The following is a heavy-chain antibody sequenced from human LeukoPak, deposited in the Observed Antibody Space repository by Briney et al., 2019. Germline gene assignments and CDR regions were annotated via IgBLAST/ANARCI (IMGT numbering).Heavy chain of an antibody. J-gene: IGHJ3*02. D-gene: IGHD6-6*01. CDR3: ASETESSSSDAFDI. V-gene: IGHV3-48*03. CDR1: GFTFSSYE. CDR2: ISGSGSSI. Sequence: QPGGSLRLFCAASGFTFSSYEMNWVRQAPGKGLEWVSYISGSGSSISYTDSVKGRFTMSRDNAKNSLYLQMSSLRAEDTAIYYCASETESSSSDAFDIWGQGTMVTVSS.